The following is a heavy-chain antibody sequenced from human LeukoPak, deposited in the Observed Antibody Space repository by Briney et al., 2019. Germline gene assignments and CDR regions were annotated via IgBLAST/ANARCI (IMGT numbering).Heavy chain of an antibody. D-gene: IGHD1-26*01. CDR1: GFTFSSYG. CDR3: ARAGEGLLAYSFDI. J-gene: IGHJ3*02. Sequence: GGSLRLSCAASGFTFSSYGMHWVRQAPGKGLEWVAVISYDGSNKYYADSVKGRFTISRGNSKNTLYLQMNSLRAEDTAVHYCARAGEGLLAYSFDIWGQGTMVTVSS. V-gene: IGHV3-30*03. CDR2: ISYDGSNK.